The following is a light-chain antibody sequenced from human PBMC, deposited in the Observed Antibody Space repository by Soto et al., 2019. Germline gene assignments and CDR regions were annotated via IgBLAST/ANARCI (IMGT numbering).Light chain of an antibody. CDR3: QQGYSTPWT. CDR1: QSISSY. V-gene: IGKV1-39*01. Sequence: DIKMTQSPSSVSASVLDRFTITCLASQSISSYLHWYQQKPGKAPKLLIYAASNLQSGVPSRFSASGSGTDFTLTLNSLQPEDFATYYCQQGYSTPWTFGQGTKVDIK. CDR2: AAS. J-gene: IGKJ1*01.